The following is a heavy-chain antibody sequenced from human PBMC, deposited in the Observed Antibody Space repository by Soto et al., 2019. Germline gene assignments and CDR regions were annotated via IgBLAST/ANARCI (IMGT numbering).Heavy chain of an antibody. CDR3: ARLTLAAAGTWSYYYYGMDV. V-gene: IGHV4-30-4*01. CDR1: CGSIISGDYY. D-gene: IGHD6-13*01. J-gene: IGHJ6*02. CDR2: IYYSGST. Sequence: SETLSLTCTVSCGSIISGDYYWSWIRQPPGKGLEWIGYIYYSGSTYYNPSLKSRVTISVDTSKNQFSLKLSSVTAADTAVYYCARLTLAAAGTWSYYYYGMDVWGQGTTVTVSS.